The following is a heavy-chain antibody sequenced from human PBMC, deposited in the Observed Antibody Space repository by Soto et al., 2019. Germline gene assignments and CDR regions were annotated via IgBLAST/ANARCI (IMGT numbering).Heavy chain of an antibody. V-gene: IGHV4-59*01. CDR3: AVNRDGYNLYYFDY. Sequence: SVTLSLTCTVSGGSISSYYWSWIRQPPGKGLEWIGYIYYSGSTNYNPSLKSRVTISVDTSKNQFSLKLSSVTAADTAVYYCAVNRDGYNLYYFDYWGQGTLVTVSS. J-gene: IGHJ4*02. CDR1: GGSISSYY. D-gene: IGHD5-12*01. CDR2: IYYSGST.